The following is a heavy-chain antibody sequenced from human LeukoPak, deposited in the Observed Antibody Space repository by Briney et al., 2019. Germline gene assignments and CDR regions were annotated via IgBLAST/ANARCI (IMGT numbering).Heavy chain of an antibody. CDR2: INPNSGGT. CDR3: AQSSGWDSLKY. Sequence: ASVKVSCKASGHTFTGYYMHWVRQAPGQGLEWMGWINPNSGGTNHAQKFQGRVSMTRDTSISTAYMELTRLRSDDTAVYYCAQSSGWDSLKYWGQGTLVTVSS. CDR1: GHTFTGYY. J-gene: IGHJ4*02. V-gene: IGHV1-2*02. D-gene: IGHD6-19*01.